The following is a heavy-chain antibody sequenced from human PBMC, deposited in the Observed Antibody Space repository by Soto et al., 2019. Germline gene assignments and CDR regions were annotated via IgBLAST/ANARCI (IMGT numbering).Heavy chain of an antibody. CDR3: AIYCSSTSCLYSPFDI. D-gene: IGHD2-2*01. CDR2: INPSGGST. V-gene: IGHV1-46*01. CDR1: GYTFTSYY. J-gene: IGHJ3*02. Sequence: VASVKVSCKASGYTFTSYYMHWVRQAPGQGLEWMGIINPSGGSTSYAQKFQGRVTMTRDTSTSTVYMELSSPRSEDTAVYYCAIYCSSTSCLYSPFDIWGQGTTVTVSS.